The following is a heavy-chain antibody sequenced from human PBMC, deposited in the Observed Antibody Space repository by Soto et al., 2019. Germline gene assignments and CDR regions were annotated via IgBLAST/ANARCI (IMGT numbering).Heavy chain of an antibody. CDR1: GGSFSGYY. D-gene: IGHD6-19*01. Sequence: QVQLQQWGAGLLKPSETLSLTCAVYGGSFSGYYWSWIRQPPGKGLEWIGEINHSGSTNYNPSLKSRVTISVDTSKNQFSLKLSSVTAADTAVYYCARGSSGWGGGFFDYWGQGTLVTVSS. V-gene: IGHV4-34*01. CDR3: ARGSSGWGGGFFDY. CDR2: INHSGST. J-gene: IGHJ4*02.